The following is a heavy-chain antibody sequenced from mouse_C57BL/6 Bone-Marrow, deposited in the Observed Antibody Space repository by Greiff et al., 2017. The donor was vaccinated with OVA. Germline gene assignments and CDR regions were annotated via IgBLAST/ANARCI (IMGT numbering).Heavy chain of an antibody. V-gene: IGHV1-20*01. CDR2: INPYNGDT. CDR3: ARSRDYDGPGFAY. D-gene: IGHD2-4*01. J-gene: IGHJ3*01. Sequence: EVQVVESGPELVKPGDSVKISCKASGYSFTGYFMNWVMQSHGKSLEWIGRINPYNGDTFYNQKFKGKATLTVDKSSSTAHMELRSLTSEDSAVYYCARSRDYDGPGFAYWGQGTLVTVSA. CDR1: GYSFTGYF.